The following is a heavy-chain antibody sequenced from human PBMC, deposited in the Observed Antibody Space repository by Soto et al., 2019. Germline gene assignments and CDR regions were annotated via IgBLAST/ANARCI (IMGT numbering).Heavy chain of an antibody. J-gene: IGHJ4*02. CDR2: INHSGST. V-gene: IGHV4-34*01. Sequence: SETLSLTCAVYGGSFSGYYWSWIRQPPGKGLEWIGEINHSGSTNYNPSLKSRVTISVDTSKNQFSLKLSSVTAADTAVYYCARGYGITIFGVVIIYYFDYWGQGTLVTAP. CDR1: GGSFSGYY. CDR3: ARGYGITIFGVVIIYYFDY. D-gene: IGHD3-3*01.